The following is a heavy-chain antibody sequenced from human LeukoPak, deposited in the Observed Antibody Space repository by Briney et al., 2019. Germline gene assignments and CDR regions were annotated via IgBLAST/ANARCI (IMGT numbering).Heavy chain of an antibody. CDR2: ISSSGSTI. V-gene: IGHV3-48*04. Sequence: GGSLRLSCAASGFTFSSYAMSWVRQAPGKGLEWVSYISSSGSTIYYADSVKGRFTISRDNAKNSLYLQMNSLRAEDTAVYYCARVVRSSWFPGDAFDIWGQGTMVTVSS. D-gene: IGHD6-13*01. CDR3: ARVVRSSWFPGDAFDI. CDR1: GFTFSSYA. J-gene: IGHJ3*02.